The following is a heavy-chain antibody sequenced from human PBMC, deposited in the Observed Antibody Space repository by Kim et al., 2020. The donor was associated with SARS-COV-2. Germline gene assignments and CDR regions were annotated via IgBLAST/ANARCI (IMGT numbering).Heavy chain of an antibody. Sequence: GGSLRLSCAASGFDFGTHSMNWVRQAPGKGLEWVSSIGGASNYIYYADSEKGRFTISRDNAKNSLYLQMNSLRAEDTAVYYCARGGYCSSTSCYFYYYALDVWGQGTTVTVSS. CDR3: ARGGYCSSTSCYFYYYALDV. D-gene: IGHD2-2*01. V-gene: IGHV3-21*01. J-gene: IGHJ6*02. CDR2: IGGASNYI. CDR1: GFDFGTHS.